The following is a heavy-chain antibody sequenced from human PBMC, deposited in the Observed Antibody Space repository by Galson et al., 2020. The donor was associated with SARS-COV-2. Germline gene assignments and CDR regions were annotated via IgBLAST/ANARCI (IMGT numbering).Heavy chain of an antibody. D-gene: IGHD2-15*01. V-gene: IGHV3-30*18. CDR2: ISYEGSIK. J-gene: IGHJ2*01. CDR3: AKVSPQFPVVSCWYFGL. CDR1: GFTFNNYA. Sequence: GGSLRLSCAASGFTFNNYAIHWVRQAPGKGLEWLALISYEGSIKVYADTVKGRSAISRDTSKNTVYLQVSTLRPEDSAIYYCAKVSPQFPVVSCWYFGLWGRGTLVTVSS.